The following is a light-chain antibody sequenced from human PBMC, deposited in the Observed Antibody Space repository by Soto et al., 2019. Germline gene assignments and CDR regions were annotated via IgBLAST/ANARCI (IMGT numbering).Light chain of an antibody. CDR1: QSVLYTSNNKNY. CDR2: WAS. V-gene: IGKV4-1*01. J-gene: IGKJ4*01. Sequence: DIVMTQSPDSLAVSLGERATINCKSNQSVLYTSNNKNYLAWYQQKPGQPPKLLISWASTRESGVPDRFSGSGSGTDFTLTITSLQAEDVAIYYCQQYYSRLLTFGGGTKVAIK. CDR3: QQYYSRLLT.